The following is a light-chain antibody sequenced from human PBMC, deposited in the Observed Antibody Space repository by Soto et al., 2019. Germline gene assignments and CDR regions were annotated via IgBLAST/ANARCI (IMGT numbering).Light chain of an antibody. CDR1: QSISSY. J-gene: IGKJ1*01. Sequence: DIQMTQPPSSLSASVGDRVTITCRASQSISSYLNWYQQKPGKAPKLLIYAASSLQSGVPSRFSGSGSGTDFTLTISSLQPEDFATYYCQQSYSTLVTFGQGTKVDIK. CDR2: AAS. V-gene: IGKV1-39*01. CDR3: QQSYSTLVT.